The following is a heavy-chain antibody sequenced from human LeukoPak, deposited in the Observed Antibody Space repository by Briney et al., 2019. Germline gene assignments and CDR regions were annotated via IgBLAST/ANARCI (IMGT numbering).Heavy chain of an antibody. CDR2: INPIIGDT. CDR3: VKDPLQLYYFDQ. D-gene: IGHD1-1*01. J-gene: IGHJ4*02. CDR1: GYTFTSYY. Sequence: ASVKVSCKAAGYTFTSYYIHWVRQAPGQGLEWMGWINPIIGDTQYAQHFQGRVTMTRDTSITTAYMELSSLRLDDTAIYYCVKDPLQLYYFDQWGQGTLVTVSS. V-gene: IGHV1-2*02.